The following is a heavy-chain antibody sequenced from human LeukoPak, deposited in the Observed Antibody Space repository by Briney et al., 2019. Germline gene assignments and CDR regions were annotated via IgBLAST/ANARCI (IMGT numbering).Heavy chain of an antibody. J-gene: IGHJ3*02. CDR3: ARFPPYYDSSGYYPDAFDI. V-gene: IGHV3-30*03. CDR1: GFSFTNYG. D-gene: IGHD3-22*01. CDR2: ISSDGTNE. Sequence: PGGSLRLSCAASGFSFTNYGMHWVRLAPGKGLDWVAVISSDGTNEYYADSVKGRFTISRDNSKNTLYLQMNSLRAEDTAVYYCARFPPYYDSSGYYPDAFDIWGQGTMVTVSS.